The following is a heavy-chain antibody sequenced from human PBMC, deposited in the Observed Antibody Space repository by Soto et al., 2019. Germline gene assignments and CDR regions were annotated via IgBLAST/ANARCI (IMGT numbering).Heavy chain of an antibody. CDR1: GYSFTSYW. J-gene: IGHJ6*03. V-gene: IGHV5-51*01. Sequence: PGESLKISCKGSGYSFTSYWIGWVRQMPGKGLEWMGIIYPGDSDTRYSPSFQGQVTISADKSISTAYLQWSSLKASDTAMYYCARHAPWRLQRSRNYHYYYMDVWGKGTTVTVAS. CDR3: ARHAPWRLQRSRNYHYYYMDV. CDR2: IYPGDSDT. D-gene: IGHD4-4*01.